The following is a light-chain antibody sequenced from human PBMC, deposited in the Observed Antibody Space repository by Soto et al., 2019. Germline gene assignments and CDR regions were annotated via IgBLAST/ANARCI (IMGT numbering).Light chain of an antibody. J-gene: IGKJ2*01. V-gene: IGKV1-33*01. CDR2: AAS. CDR3: QQYDNSPMFT. CDR1: QDIYDY. Sequence: DIQMTQSPSSLSASVGDSVTITCQASQDIYDYLNWYQHKPGKAPRLLIYAASNLESGVPSRFSGIGSGTDFTFTINSLQPEDIATYYCQQYDNSPMFTFGRGTKVEI.